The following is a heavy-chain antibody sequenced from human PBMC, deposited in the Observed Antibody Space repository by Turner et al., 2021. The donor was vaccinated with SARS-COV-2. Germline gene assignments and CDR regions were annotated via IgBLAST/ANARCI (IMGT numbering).Heavy chain of an antibody. CDR1: GFTFRSYA. CDR2: ISGSGGRT. D-gene: IGHD6-13*01. J-gene: IGHJ4*02. V-gene: IGHV3-23*01. CDR3: AKTHGAAAGTFDY. Sequence: EVKLLESGGGLVQPGGSLRLSGAASGFTFRSYAMSWVRQAPGKGLEWVSAISGSGGRTYYADSVKGRFTISRDNSKNTLYLQMNSLRAEDTAVYYCAKTHGAAAGTFDYWGQGTLVTVSS.